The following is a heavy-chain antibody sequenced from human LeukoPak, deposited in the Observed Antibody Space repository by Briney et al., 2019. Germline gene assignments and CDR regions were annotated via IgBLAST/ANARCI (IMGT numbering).Heavy chain of an antibody. Sequence: ASVKVSCKASGYTFTGYYMHWVRQAPGQGLEWMGWINPNSGGTNYAQKFQGRVTMTRDTSTSTVYMELSSLRSEDTAVYYCARDPSPDIVVVPAAIPFDYWGQGTLVTVSS. CDR3: ARDPSPDIVVVPAAIPFDY. CDR2: INPNSGGT. D-gene: IGHD2-2*02. CDR1: GYTFTGYY. V-gene: IGHV1-2*02. J-gene: IGHJ4*02.